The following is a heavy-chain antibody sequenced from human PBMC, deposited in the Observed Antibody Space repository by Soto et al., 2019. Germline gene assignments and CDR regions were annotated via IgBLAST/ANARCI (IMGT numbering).Heavy chain of an antibody. J-gene: IGHJ4*02. D-gene: IGHD1-26*01. CDR3: ARRRSGSYQANYYFDY. V-gene: IGHV4-39*01. CDR2: IYYSGST. Sequence: SETLSLICTVSGGSVSSSSYYWGWIRQPPGKGLEWIGTIYYSGSTYSNPSLKSRVTISVDTSKNQFSLKLSSVTAADTAVYYCARRRSGSYQANYYFDYWGQGTLVTVSS. CDR1: GGSVSSSSYY.